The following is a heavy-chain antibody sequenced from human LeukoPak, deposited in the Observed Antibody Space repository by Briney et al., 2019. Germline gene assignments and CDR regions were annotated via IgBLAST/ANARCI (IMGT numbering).Heavy chain of an antibody. Sequence: SETLSLTWVVSGTILSSYYWSWIRQPAGKGLEWIGRIHTSGSTDYNPSLKSRVIMSVDTSKNQLSLKLSSVTAADTAVYYCAREGDYCDSLRSYYNVAVSGKGTTVTVSS. CDR2: IHTSGST. V-gene: IGHV4-4*07. CDR3: AREGDYCDSLRSYYNVAV. CDR1: GTILSSYY. D-gene: IGHD4-17*01. J-gene: IGHJ6*03.